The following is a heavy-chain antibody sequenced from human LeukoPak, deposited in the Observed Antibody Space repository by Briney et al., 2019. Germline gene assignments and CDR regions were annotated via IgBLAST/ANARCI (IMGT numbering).Heavy chain of an antibody. Sequence: ASVKVSCKASGYTFTSYGISWVRQAPGQGLEWMGWISAYNGNTNYAQKLQGRVTMTTDTSTSTAYMKLSSLRSDDTAVYYCARADSGWSPYYFYYMDVWGKGTTVTVSS. V-gene: IGHV1-18*01. CDR2: ISAYNGNT. D-gene: IGHD6-19*01. J-gene: IGHJ6*03. CDR1: GYTFTSYG. CDR3: ARADSGWSPYYFYYMDV.